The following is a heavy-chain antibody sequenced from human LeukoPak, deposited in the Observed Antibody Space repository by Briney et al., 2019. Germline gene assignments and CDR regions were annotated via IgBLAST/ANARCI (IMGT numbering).Heavy chain of an antibody. D-gene: IGHD6-6*01. J-gene: IGHJ4*02. V-gene: IGHV4-30-4*08. CDR1: GGSISSGDYY. CDR2: IYYSGST. CDR3: AREQYSSSSPDY. Sequence: PSETLSLTCTVSGGSISSGDYYWSWIRQPPGKGLEWIGYIYYSGSTYYNPSLKSRVTISVDTSKNQFSLKLSSVTAADTAVYYCAREQYSSSSPDYWGQGTLVTVSS.